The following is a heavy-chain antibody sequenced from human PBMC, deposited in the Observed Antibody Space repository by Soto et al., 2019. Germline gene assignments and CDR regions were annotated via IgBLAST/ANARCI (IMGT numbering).Heavy chain of an antibody. D-gene: IGHD5-18*01. CDR2: ISGSGGST. CDR3: AKGLAKTAMVNYFDY. V-gene: IGHV3-23*01. CDR1: GFTFSSYA. Sequence: GGSLRLSCAASGFTFSSYAMSWVRQAPGKGLEWVSAISGSGGSTYYADSVKGRFTISRDNSKNTLYRQTNSLRAEDTAVYYFAKGLAKTAMVNYFDYWGQGTLVTVSS. J-gene: IGHJ4*02.